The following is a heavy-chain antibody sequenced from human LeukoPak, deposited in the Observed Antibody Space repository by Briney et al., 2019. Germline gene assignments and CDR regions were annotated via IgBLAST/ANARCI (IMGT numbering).Heavy chain of an antibody. D-gene: IGHD5-12*01. CDR1: GFTFSSYA. CDR2: ISYDGSNK. Sequence: GGSLRLSCAASGFTFSSYAMHWVRQAPGKGLEWVAVISYDGSNKYYADSVKGRFTISRDNSKNTLYLQMNSLRAEDTTVYYCASLYSGYDWAKYYFDYWGQGTLVTVSS. CDR3: ASLYSGYDWAKYYFDY. J-gene: IGHJ4*02. V-gene: IGHV3-30-3*01.